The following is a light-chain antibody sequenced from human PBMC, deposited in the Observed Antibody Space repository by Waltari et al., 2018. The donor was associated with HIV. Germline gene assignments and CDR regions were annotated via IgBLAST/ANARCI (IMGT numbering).Light chain of an antibody. CDR1: QSISFY. CDR3: QQSYSPPLN. V-gene: IGKV1-39*01. Sequence: DIQMTQSPSSLAASVGDTIPIACRASQSISFYLKWYQVKPGKVPKLLISRASNLESGAPSRFTGSGSGTDFTLTLNSLQPEDFATYYCQQSYSPPLNFGPGTEVEVK. CDR2: RAS. J-gene: IGKJ3*01.